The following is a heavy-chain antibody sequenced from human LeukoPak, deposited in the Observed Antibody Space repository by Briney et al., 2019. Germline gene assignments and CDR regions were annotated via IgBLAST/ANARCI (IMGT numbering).Heavy chain of an antibody. CDR2: INGSGGST. Sequence: TGGSLRLSCAASGFTFSSYAMSWVRQAPGKGLERVSAINGSGGSTYYADSVKGRFTISRDNSKNTLYLQMNSLRAEDTAVYYCANPYGSDYWGQGTLVTVSS. V-gene: IGHV3-23*01. D-gene: IGHD3-10*01. J-gene: IGHJ4*02. CDR1: GFTFSSYA. CDR3: ANPYGSDY.